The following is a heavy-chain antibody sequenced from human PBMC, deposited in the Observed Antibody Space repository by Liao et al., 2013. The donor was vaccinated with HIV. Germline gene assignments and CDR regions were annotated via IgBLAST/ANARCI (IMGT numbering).Heavy chain of an antibody. J-gene: IGHJ4*02. D-gene: IGHD4-17*01. V-gene: IGHV4-59*01. CDR1: GGSIISYF. CDR2: IYHSGST. CDR3: ARGGANYGDYHLYY. Sequence: QVQLQESGPGLVKPSETLSLTCTVSGGSIISYFWSWVRQPPGKGLEWIGYIYHSGSTNHNPSLKSRVTISVDTSNNQFSLKLSSVTAADTAVYYCARGGANYGDYHLYYWGQGTLVTVSS.